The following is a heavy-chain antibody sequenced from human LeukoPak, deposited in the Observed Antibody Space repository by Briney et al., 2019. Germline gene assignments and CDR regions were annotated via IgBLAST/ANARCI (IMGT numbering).Heavy chain of an antibody. D-gene: IGHD4-17*01. CDR1: GFTFSSYS. CDR2: ISSSSSTI. Sequence: GGSLSLSCAASGFTFSSYSMNWVRQAPGKGLEWVSYISSSSSTIYYADSVKGRFTISRDNAKNSLYLQMNSLRAEDTAVYYCARAEYGDGGYMDVWGKGTTGTVSS. V-gene: IGHV3-48*01. J-gene: IGHJ6*03. CDR3: ARAEYGDGGYMDV.